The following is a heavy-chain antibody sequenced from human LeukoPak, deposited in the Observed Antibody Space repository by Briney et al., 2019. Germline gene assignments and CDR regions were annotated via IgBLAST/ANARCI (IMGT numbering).Heavy chain of an antibody. Sequence: SETLSLTCTVSDGSISSYYWSWVRQAPGKGLEWIGYIYYSGSTNYNPSLKNGVTISVDTSKNQFTLKLRSVTAADTAVYYCASGTYYYFDFWGQGTLVTVSS. CDR1: DGSISSYY. D-gene: IGHD1-26*01. CDR2: IYYSGST. CDR3: ASGTYYYFDF. V-gene: IGHV4-59*08. J-gene: IGHJ4*02.